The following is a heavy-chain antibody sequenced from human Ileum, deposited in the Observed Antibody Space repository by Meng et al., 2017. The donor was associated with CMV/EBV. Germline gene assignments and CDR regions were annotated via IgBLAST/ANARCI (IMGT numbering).Heavy chain of an antibody. D-gene: IGHD4-11*01. CDR1: GFTFSSYA. V-gene: IGHV3-23*01. Sequence: GESLKISCAASGFTFSSYAMSWVRQTPGKGLEWVSSISGSGDNTYYADSVKGRFTISRDNSKNTVYLQMNNLRAEDTAVYFCAKDLRGYSNDYWGQGTLVTVSS. J-gene: IGHJ4*02. CDR2: ISGSGDNT. CDR3: AKDLRGYSNDY.